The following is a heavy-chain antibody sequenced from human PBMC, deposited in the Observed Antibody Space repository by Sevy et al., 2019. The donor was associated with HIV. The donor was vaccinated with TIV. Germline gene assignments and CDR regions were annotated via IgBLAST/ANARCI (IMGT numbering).Heavy chain of an antibody. V-gene: IGHV3-73*01. D-gene: IGHD2-2*01. CDR2: IRSKANSYAT. CDR1: GFTFSDSA. J-gene: IGHJ6*02. CDR3: TRLQVVPAARYYYGMDV. Sequence: GGSLRLSCAASGFTFSDSAMHWVRQASGKGLEWVGRIRSKANSYATAYAASVKGRFTISRDDSKNTAYLQMNSLKTEDTAVYYCTRLQVVPAARYYYGMDVWGQGTTVTVSS.